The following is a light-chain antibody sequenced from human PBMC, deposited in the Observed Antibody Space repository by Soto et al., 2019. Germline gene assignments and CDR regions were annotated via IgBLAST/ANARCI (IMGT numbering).Light chain of an antibody. V-gene: IGLV2-23*01. CDR3: CAFVRSNALL. Sequence: QSVLTQPASVSGSPGQSITISCTGTSSDVGSYNLVSWYQHRPGKAPKFIIYEDNKRPSGVSNRFSGSKSGNTASLTISGLQAEDEADYYCCAFVRSNALLFGGGTKVTVL. CDR1: SSDVGSYNL. CDR2: EDN. J-gene: IGLJ2*01.